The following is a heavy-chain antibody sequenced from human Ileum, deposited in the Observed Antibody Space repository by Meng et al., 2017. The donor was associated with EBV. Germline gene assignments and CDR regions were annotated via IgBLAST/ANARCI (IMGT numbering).Heavy chain of an antibody. CDR3: ARGSYYFDS. Sequence: QVQLPQSGPGLLKPSQTLSPTCAHSGDRVSSISGAWNWIRQSPSRGLEWLGRTYYRSKWNTDYAVSVSSRITISPDTSKNQFSLQLNSVTPEDTAVYYCARGSYYFDSWGQGTLVTVSS. CDR1: GDRVSSISGA. J-gene: IGHJ4*02. D-gene: IGHD1-26*01. V-gene: IGHV6-1*01. CDR2: TYYRSKWNT.